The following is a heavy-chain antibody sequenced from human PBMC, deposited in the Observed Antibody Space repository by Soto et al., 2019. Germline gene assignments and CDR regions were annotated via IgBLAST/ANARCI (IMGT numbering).Heavy chain of an antibody. CDR3: ASYGSGSYYNGYHFDY. V-gene: IGHV4-34*01. CDR2: IHHSGSI. D-gene: IGHD3-10*01. CDR1: GGSFSAYY. J-gene: IGHJ4*02. Sequence: SETLSLTCAVYGGSFSAYYWSWIRQSPGKGLEWIGEIHHSGSINYKPSLKSRVTISVDTSKNQFSLELRSVTAADTAVYYCASYGSGSYYNGYHFDYWGQGTLVTVSS.